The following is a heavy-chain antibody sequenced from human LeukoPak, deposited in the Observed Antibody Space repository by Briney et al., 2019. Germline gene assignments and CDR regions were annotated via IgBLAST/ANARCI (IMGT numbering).Heavy chain of an antibody. D-gene: IGHD1-26*01. Sequence: TSQTLSLTCTVSGGSISSGSYYWSWIRQPAGKGLEWIGRICTSGSTNYNPSLKSRVTISVDTSKNQFSLKLSSVTAADTAVYYCARVNPYSGSYSADYWGQGTLVTVSS. CDR2: ICTSGST. V-gene: IGHV4-61*02. CDR1: GGSISSGSYY. CDR3: ARVNPYSGSYSADY. J-gene: IGHJ4*02.